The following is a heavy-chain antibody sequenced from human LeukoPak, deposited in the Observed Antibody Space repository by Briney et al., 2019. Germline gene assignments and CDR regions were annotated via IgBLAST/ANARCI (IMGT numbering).Heavy chain of an antibody. CDR1: GYTFTSYG. Sequence: ASVKVSCTASGYTFTSYGISWVRQAPGQGLEWMGWISAYNGNTNYAQKLQGRVTMTTDTSTSTAYMELRSLRSDDTAVYYCARAGYCSGGSCFTFYYYYYYGMDVWGQGTTVTVSS. CDR3: ARAGYCSGGSCFTFYYYYYYGMDV. CDR2: ISAYNGNT. V-gene: IGHV1-18*01. D-gene: IGHD2-15*01. J-gene: IGHJ6*02.